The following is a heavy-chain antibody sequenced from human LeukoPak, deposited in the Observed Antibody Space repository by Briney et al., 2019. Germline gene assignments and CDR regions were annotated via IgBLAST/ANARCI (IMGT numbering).Heavy chain of an antibody. CDR1: GASISSTSYY. V-gene: IGHV4-39*01. CDR3: ARLTFYYDGSGYYFDS. CDR2: IHYGGSA. J-gene: IGHJ4*02. Sequence: SETLSLTCTVSGASISSTSYYWGWIRQPPEKGLQWIGSIHYGGSAYYNPSLKSRITISVDTSKNQFSLKLSSVTATDTAVYYCARLTFYYDGSGYYFDSWGQGTLVTVSS. D-gene: IGHD3-22*01.